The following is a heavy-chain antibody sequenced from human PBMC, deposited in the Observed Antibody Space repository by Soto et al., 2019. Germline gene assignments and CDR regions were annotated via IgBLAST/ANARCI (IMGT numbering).Heavy chain of an antibody. CDR2: ISYDGSNK. CDR3: ARDEMDYYGSGRCSSVDP. V-gene: IGHV3-30-3*01. D-gene: IGHD3-10*01. Sequence: QVQLVESGGGVVQPGRSLRLSCAASGFTFSSYAMHWVRQAPGKGLEWVAVISYDGSNKYYADSVKGRFTISRDNSKNTXXLQMNRLRADDTAVYYCARDEMDYYGSGRCSSVDPWGRGTLVTVSS. CDR1: GFTFSSYA. J-gene: IGHJ5*02.